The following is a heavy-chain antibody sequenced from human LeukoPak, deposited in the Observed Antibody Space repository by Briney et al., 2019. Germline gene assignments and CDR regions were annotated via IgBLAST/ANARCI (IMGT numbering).Heavy chain of an antibody. J-gene: IGHJ4*02. CDR3: AREFMGITFDY. CDR1: GYTFTSYD. V-gene: IGHV1-8*01. Sequence: ASVKVSCKASGYTFTSYDINWVRQATGQGLEWMGWMNPNSGNTGYAQKFQGRVTMTRDTSTSTVYMELSSLRFEDTAVYYCAREFMGITFDYWGQGTLVTVSS. CDR2: MNPNSGNT. D-gene: IGHD1-14*01.